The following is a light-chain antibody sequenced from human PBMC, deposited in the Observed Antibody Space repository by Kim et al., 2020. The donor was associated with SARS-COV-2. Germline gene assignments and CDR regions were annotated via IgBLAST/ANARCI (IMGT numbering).Light chain of an antibody. CDR3: QQYDRSPDT. CDR2: GTS. V-gene: IGKV3-20*01. Sequence: LAPGERATLSCRASQSVASSHLAWFQQKPGQAPRLLVYGTSSRATGIPDRVSGSGSGTDFTLTISRLEPEDFAIYYCQQYDRSPDTFGQGTKLEI. CDR1: QSVASSH. J-gene: IGKJ2*01.